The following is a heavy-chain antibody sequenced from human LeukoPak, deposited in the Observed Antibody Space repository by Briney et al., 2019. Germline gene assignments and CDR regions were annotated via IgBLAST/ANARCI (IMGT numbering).Heavy chain of an antibody. V-gene: IGHV3-7*01. Sequence: GGSLRLSCAASGFTFSSYRMSWVRQAPGKGLEWVANIKQDGSEKYYVDSVKGRFTISRDNAKNSLYLQMNSLRAEDTAVYYCARAQRVTTGVSFWYFDLWGRGTLVTVSS. D-gene: IGHD4-23*01. J-gene: IGHJ2*01. CDR3: ARAQRVTTGVSFWYFDL. CDR2: IKQDGSEK. CDR1: GFTFSSYR.